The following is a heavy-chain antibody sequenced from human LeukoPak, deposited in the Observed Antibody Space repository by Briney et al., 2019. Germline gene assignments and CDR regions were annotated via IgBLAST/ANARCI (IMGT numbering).Heavy chain of an antibody. Sequence: PGGSLRLSCAASGLTFDDYTMHWVRQAPGKGLEWVSLISWDGGSTYYADSVKGRFTISRDNSKNSLYLQMNSLRTEDTALYYCAKDIGIAVAGSAFDIWGQGTMVTVSS. CDR3: AKDIGIAVAGSAFDI. D-gene: IGHD6-19*01. CDR1: GLTFDDYT. CDR2: ISWDGGST. V-gene: IGHV3-43*01. J-gene: IGHJ3*02.